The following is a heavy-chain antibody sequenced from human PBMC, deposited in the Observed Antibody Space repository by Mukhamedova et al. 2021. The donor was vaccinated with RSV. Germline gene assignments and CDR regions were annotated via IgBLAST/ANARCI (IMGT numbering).Heavy chain of an antibody. Sequence: EWVSATTGSGSSTYYADSVKGRFTISRDNSKNTLYLQMNSLRAEDTAAYYCAKRGSGWNKNYYYYIDAWGKGTTDTVSS. CDR2: TTGSGSST. D-gene: IGHD6-19*01. V-gene: IGHV3-23*01. CDR3: AKRGSGWNKNYYYYIDA. J-gene: IGHJ6*03.